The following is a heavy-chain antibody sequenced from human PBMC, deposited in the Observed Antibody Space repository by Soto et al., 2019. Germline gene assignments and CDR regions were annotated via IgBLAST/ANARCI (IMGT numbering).Heavy chain of an antibody. CDR2: ISYGGSS. CDR3: ARVMRSYNAFDI. CDR1: DGSISRSGYY. D-gene: IGHD1-26*01. J-gene: IGHJ3*02. Sequence: KPSGTPALTCTVSDGSISRSGYYWGWIRQPPGKGLEWIGSISYGGSSYYNPSLKSRVTISVDTSKNQFSLKLTSVTAADTAVYYCARVMRSYNAFDIWGQGTMVTVSS. V-gene: IGHV4-39*07.